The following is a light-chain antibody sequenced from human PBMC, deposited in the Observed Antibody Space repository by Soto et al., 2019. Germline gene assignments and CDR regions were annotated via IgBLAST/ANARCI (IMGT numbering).Light chain of an antibody. Sequence: EIVLTQSPATLSLSPGERATLSCRASQSVSSYLAWYQQKLGQAPRLLIYDTSKRATGIPARFSGSGSGTDFTLTISSLEPEDFAVYYCQQRTNWPRSFTFGPGTKVDIK. J-gene: IGKJ3*01. V-gene: IGKV3-11*01. CDR1: QSVSSY. CDR2: DTS. CDR3: QQRTNWPRSFT.